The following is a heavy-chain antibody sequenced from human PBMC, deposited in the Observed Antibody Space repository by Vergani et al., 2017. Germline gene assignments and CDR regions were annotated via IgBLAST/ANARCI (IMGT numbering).Heavy chain of an antibody. CDR2: ISWNSGSI. CDR1: GFTFDDYA. V-gene: IGHV3-9*01. D-gene: IGHD1-26*01. J-gene: IGHJ6*03. Sequence: VQLVESGGGLVQPGRSLRLSCAASGFTFDDYAMHWVRQAPGKGLEWVSGISWNSGSIGYADSVKGRFTISRDNAKNSLYLQMNSLRAEDTALYYCAKSVSTTPAWYMDVWGKGP. CDR3: AKSVSTTPAWYMDV.